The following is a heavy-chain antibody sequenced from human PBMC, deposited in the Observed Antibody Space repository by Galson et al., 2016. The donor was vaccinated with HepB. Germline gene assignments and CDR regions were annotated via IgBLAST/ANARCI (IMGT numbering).Heavy chain of an antibody. CDR3: AKLGVRVATGGVDY. V-gene: IGHV3-23*01. D-gene: IGHD3-10*01. CDR1: GFTFSNYA. CDR2: IRGSDNVP. J-gene: IGHJ4*02. Sequence: LRLSCAASGFTFSNYAMHWVRQAPGKGLEWVSAIRGSDNVPTYADSVKGRFTIFRGDSKNAVFLQMNSLRADDTAIYYCAKLGVRVATGGVDYWGQGTQVTVSS.